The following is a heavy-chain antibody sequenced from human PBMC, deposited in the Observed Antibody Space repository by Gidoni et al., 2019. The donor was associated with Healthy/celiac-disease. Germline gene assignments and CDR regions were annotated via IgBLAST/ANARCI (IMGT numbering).Heavy chain of an antibody. CDR3: ARDTAMVEYYFDY. CDR2: ISSSSSYT. J-gene: IGHJ4*02. Sequence: QVQLVESGGGLVKPGGSLRLSCAASGFPFSDYYMSWIRQAPGKGLGWVSYISSSSSYTNYADSVKGRFTISRDNAKNSLSLQMNSLRAEDTAVYYCARDTAMVEYYFDYWGQGTLVTVSS. CDR1: GFPFSDYY. D-gene: IGHD5-18*01. V-gene: IGHV3-11*06.